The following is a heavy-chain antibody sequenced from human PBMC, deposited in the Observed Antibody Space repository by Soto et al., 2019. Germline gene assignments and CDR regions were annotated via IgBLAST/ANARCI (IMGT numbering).Heavy chain of an antibody. D-gene: IGHD1-26*01. CDR3: ARAIVGPTTTGWLDP. J-gene: IGHJ5*02. CDR1: GGTFSRYA. CDR2: IIPIFGTA. V-gene: IGHV1-69*01. Sequence: EQMVQSGAEVEKPGSSVKVSCKASGGTFSRYAISWVRQAPGQGIEWMGGIIPIFGTANYEQKFQGRVTMNADECTSNADVELSSLRFEDTAVYYGARAIVGPTTTGWLDPWGQGTMVTVAS.